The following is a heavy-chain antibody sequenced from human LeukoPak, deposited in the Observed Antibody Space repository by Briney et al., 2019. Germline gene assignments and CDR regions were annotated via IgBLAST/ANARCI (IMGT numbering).Heavy chain of an antibody. CDR2: IKQDGSEK. CDR1: GFTFSSYW. Sequence: PGGSLRLSCAASGFTFSSYWMSWVRQAPGKGLEWVANIKQDGSEKYYVDSVKGRFTISRDNAKNSLYLQMNSLRAEDTAVYYCARSGDDIIVVVPAAPPTFADYWGQGTLVTVSS. D-gene: IGHD2-2*01. J-gene: IGHJ4*02. CDR3: ARSGDDIIVVVPAAPPTFADY. V-gene: IGHV3-7*01.